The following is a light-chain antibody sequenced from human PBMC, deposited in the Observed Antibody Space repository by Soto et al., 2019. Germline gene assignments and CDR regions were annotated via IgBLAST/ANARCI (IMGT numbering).Light chain of an antibody. CDR2: AAS. V-gene: IGKV3-20*01. CDR3: QQYGNSPPWT. J-gene: IGKJ1*01. Sequence: EIVLTQSPGTLSLSPGERATLSCRASQSVTRSYLAWYQQKPGQAPRLLIYAASIRATGIPDRFSGSGYETDFTLTISRLEPEDFAVYYCQQYGNSPPWTFGQGTKVEIK. CDR1: QSVTRSY.